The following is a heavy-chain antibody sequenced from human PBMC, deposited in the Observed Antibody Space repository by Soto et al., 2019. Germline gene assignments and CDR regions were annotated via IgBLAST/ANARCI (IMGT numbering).Heavy chain of an antibody. J-gene: IGHJ5*02. Sequence: ASVKVSCKASGYTFTGYYIPWVRQAPGQGLEWMGWINPNSGGTNYAQKFQGRVTMTRDTSISTVYMDLSMLRSDDTAVYYCARDSLKGFDPWGQGTLVTVSS. CDR3: ARDSLKGFDP. V-gene: IGHV1-2*02. CDR1: GYTFTGYY. CDR2: INPNSGGT.